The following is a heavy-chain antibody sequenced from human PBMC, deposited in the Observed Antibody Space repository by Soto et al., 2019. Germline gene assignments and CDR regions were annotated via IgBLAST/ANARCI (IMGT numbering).Heavy chain of an antibody. J-gene: IGHJ6*02. Sequence: GGSLRLSCAASGFTFSNYDMHWVRQVTGKGLEWVSGITTAGDTYYPGSVKGRFTISREKAKNSLYLQMNSLSAGDTAVYYCPRELHGGSYGMDVWGQGTTVTVSS. CDR3: PRELHGGSYGMDV. CDR1: GFTFSNYD. V-gene: IGHV3-13*01. CDR2: ITTAGDT.